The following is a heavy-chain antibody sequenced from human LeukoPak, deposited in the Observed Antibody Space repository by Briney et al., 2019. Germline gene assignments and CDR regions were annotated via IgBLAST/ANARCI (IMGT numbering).Heavy chain of an antibody. J-gene: IGHJ6*03. CDR3: ARAPGYSSSTSCYEMASFGYYYYMDV. CDR1: GDSVSSNSAA. Sequence: SQTLSLTCAISGDSVSSNSAAWNWIRQSPSRGLEWLGRTYYRSKWYNDYAVSVKSRITINPDTSKNQFSLQLSSVTPEDTAVYYYARAPGYSSSTSCYEMASFGYYYYMDVWGKGTTVTVSS. CDR2: TYYRSKWYN. D-gene: IGHD2-2*01. V-gene: IGHV6-1*01.